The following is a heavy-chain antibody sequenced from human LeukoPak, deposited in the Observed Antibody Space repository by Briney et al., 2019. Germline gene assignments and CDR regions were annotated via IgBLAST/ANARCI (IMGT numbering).Heavy chain of an antibody. Sequence: AASVKVSCKASGYTFTSYGISWVRQAPGQGLEWMGWISAYNGNTNYAQKLQGRVTMTTDTSTSTAYMELRSLRSDDTAVYYCARVSAYCSGGSCPGYWGQGTLVTVSS. CDR2: ISAYNGNT. J-gene: IGHJ4*02. CDR1: GYTFTSYG. D-gene: IGHD2-15*01. CDR3: ARVSAYCSGGSCPGY. V-gene: IGHV1-18*01.